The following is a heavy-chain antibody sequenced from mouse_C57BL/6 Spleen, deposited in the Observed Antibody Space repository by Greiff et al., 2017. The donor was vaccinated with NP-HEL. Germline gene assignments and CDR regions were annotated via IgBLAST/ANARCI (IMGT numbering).Heavy chain of an antibody. Sequence: QVHVKQPGAELVKPGASVKLSCKASGYTFTSYWMHWVKQRPGQGLEWIGMIHPNSGSTNYNEKFKSKATLTVDKSSSTAYMQLSSLTSEDSAVYYCARGIYYYGSSYAMDYWGQGTSVTVSS. J-gene: IGHJ4*01. CDR2: IHPNSGST. CDR1: GYTFTSYW. D-gene: IGHD1-1*01. CDR3: ARGIYYYGSSYAMDY. V-gene: IGHV1-64*01.